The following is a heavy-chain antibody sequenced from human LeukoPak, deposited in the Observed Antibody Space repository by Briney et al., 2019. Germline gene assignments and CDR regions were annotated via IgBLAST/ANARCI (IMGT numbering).Heavy chain of an antibody. D-gene: IGHD2-21*02. CDR3: ARDGEGCGCYYFDY. CDR1: GYTFINYA. Sequence: RGASVTVSCKASGYTFINYAMHWVRQAPGQRLEWIGWISTADGSTKYSQKFPGRVTISRDTFASTVYMELSRLTSEDTAVYYCARDGEGCGCYYFDYCGHGPLFTASS. V-gene: IGHV1-3*04. J-gene: IGHJ4*01. CDR2: ISTADGST.